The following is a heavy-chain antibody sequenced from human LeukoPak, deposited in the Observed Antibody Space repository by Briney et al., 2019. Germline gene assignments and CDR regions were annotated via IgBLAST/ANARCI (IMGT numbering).Heavy chain of an antibody. CDR1: GLTSSSYS. Sequence: GGSLRLSCAASGLTSSSYSMNWVRQAPGKGLGWVSSISSSSSYIYYADSVKGRFTISRDNAKNSLYLQMNSLRAEDTAVYYCARDSGQLWSMWGQGTLVTASS. V-gene: IGHV3-21*01. J-gene: IGHJ4*02. D-gene: IGHD5-18*01. CDR3: ARDSGQLWSM. CDR2: ISSSSSYI.